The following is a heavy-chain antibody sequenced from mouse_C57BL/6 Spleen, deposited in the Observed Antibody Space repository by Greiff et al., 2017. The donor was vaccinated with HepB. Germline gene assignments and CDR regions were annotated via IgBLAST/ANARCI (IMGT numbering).Heavy chain of an antibody. CDR3: ALYYDSSYPVNY. J-gene: IGHJ2*01. CDR2: INPNNGGT. CDR1: GYTFTDYN. D-gene: IGHD1-1*01. V-gene: IGHV1-22*01. Sequence: EVQLQQSGPELVKPGASVKMSCKASGYTFTDYNMHWVKQSHGKSLEWIGYINPNNGGTSYNQKFKGKATLTVNKSSSTAYMELRSLTSEDSAVYYCALYYDSSYPVNYWGQGTTLTVSS.